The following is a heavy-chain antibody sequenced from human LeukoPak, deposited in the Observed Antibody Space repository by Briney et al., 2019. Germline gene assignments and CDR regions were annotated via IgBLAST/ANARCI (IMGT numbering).Heavy chain of an antibody. V-gene: IGHV3-74*01. CDR3: TRVQAGRSGLMDV. CDR1: GFSLSGYW. D-gene: IGHD2-8*02. Sequence: GGSLRLSCAASGFSLSGYWMHWVRQAPGKGLVWVSRIGPDGTGITYADSVKGRFTISRDIAKNTVYLQMNSLRAEDAALYYCTRVQAGRSGLMDVWGRGTTVTVSS. J-gene: IGHJ6*02. CDR2: IGPDGTGI.